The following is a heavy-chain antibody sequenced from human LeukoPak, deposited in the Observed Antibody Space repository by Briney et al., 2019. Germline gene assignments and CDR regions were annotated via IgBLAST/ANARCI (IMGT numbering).Heavy chain of an antibody. CDR1: KFTFNSYS. D-gene: IGHD6-13*01. J-gene: IGHJ4*02. CDR3: AKGDSSSWYSIGY. CDR2: IWYDGSER. V-gene: IGHV3-33*06. Sequence: PGRSLRLSCTTSKFTFNSYSIFWVRQAPGKGLEWVAVIWYDGSERYYPNSVKGRFTISRDNSKNTLYLQMSSLRAEDTAVYYCAKGDSSSWYSIGYWGQGTLVTVSS.